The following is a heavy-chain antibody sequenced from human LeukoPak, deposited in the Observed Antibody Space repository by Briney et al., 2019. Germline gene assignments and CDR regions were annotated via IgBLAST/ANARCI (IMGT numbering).Heavy chain of an antibody. CDR2: INTNTGNP. CDR1: GYTFTSYA. Sequence: ASVKVSCKASGYTFTSYAMNWVRQAPGQGLEWMGWINTNTGNPTYAQGFTGRFVFSLDTSVSTAYLQISSLKAEDTAVYYCARELLDFWSGYYHFDYWGQGTLVTVSS. J-gene: IGHJ4*02. D-gene: IGHD3-3*01. CDR3: ARELLDFWSGYYHFDY. V-gene: IGHV7-4-1*02.